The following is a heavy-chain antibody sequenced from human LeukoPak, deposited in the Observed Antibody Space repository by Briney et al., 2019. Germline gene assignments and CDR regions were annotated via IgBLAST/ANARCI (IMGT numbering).Heavy chain of an antibody. Sequence: ASMKVSCKASGGTFSSYAISWVRQAPGQGLEWMGRIIPIFGIANYAQKFQGRVTITADKSTSTAYMELSSLRSEDTAVYYCARSDSSGYSFDYWGQGTLVTVSS. D-gene: IGHD3-22*01. V-gene: IGHV1-69*04. CDR2: IIPIFGIA. CDR1: GGTFSSYA. J-gene: IGHJ4*02. CDR3: ARSDSSGYSFDY.